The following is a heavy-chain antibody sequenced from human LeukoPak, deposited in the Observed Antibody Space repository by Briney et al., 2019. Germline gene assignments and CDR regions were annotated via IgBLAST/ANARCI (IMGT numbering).Heavy chain of an antibody. CDR3: ARDRVVTALGAFDI. D-gene: IGHD2-21*02. CDR2: IKQDGSEK. V-gene: IGHV3-7*01. Sequence: GASLRLSCAASGFTFSSYRMSWVRQAPGKGLEWVANIKQDGSEKYYVDSVKGRFTISRDNAKTSLYLQMNSLGAEDTAVYYCARDRVVTALGAFDIWGQGTMVTVSS. J-gene: IGHJ3*02. CDR1: GFTFSSYR.